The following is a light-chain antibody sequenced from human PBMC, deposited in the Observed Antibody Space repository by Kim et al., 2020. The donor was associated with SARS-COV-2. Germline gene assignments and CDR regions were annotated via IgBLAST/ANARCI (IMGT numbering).Light chain of an antibody. CDR3: NSRDSSGDHVV. Sequence: AFGQTVRLTCQGDSLINYYATWYQQRPGQAPVLVLYGKYNRPSGIPDRFSGSASGNTASLTIAGAQAEDEADYYCNSRDSSGDHVVFGGGTKLTVL. CDR1: SLINYY. J-gene: IGLJ3*02. CDR2: GKY. V-gene: IGLV3-19*01.